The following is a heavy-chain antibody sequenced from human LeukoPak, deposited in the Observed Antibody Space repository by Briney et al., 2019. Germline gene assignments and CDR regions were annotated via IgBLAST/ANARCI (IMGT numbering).Heavy chain of an antibody. CDR2: INHSGST. CDR3: ARAGLTPNPIYYYYYVMDV. V-gene: IGHV4-34*01. Sequence: SETLSLTCAVYGGSFSGYYWSWIRQPPGKGLEWIGEINHSGSTNYNPSLKSRVTISVDTSKNQFSLKLSSVTAADTAVYYCARAGLTPNPIYYYYYVMDVWGKGTTVTVSS. J-gene: IGHJ6*04. CDR1: GGSFSGYY.